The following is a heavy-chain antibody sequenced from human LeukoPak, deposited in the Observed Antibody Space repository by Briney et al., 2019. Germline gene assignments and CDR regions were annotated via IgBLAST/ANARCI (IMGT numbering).Heavy chain of an antibody. Sequence: GGSLRLSCAASGLTFSSYAMHWVRQAPGKGLEWVAVISYDGSNKYYADSVKGRFTISRDNSKNTLYLQMNSLRAEDTAVYYCATANPVAVGYYYGMDVWGQGTTVTVSS. CDR2: ISYDGSNK. CDR3: ATANPVAVGYYYGMDV. J-gene: IGHJ6*02. D-gene: IGHD6-19*01. V-gene: IGHV3-30*04. CDR1: GLTFSSYA.